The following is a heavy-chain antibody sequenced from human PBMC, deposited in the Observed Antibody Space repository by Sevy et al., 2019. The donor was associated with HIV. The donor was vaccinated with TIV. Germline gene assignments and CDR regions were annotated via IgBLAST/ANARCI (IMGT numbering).Heavy chain of an antibody. D-gene: IGHD4-17*01. Sequence: GGSLRLSCAASGFTFSSYAMSWVRQAPGKGLEWVSAISGSGGSTYYADSVKGRFTISRDTSKNTLYLQMNSLRAEDTAVYYCAKDYRGGATVTRFDYWGQGTLVTVSS. CDR3: AKDYRGGATVTRFDY. CDR1: GFTFSSYA. V-gene: IGHV3-23*01. CDR2: ISGSGGST. J-gene: IGHJ4*02.